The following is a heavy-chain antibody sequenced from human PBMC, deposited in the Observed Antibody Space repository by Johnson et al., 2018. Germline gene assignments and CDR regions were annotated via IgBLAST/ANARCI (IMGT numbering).Heavy chain of an antibody. CDR3: AKDRVSACGFAFDI. J-gene: IGHJ3*02. V-gene: IGHV3-33*03. CDR1: GLTFSRSG. Sequence: QVQLVESGGGVVQPGRSLRLSCAASGLTFSRSGMHWVRQAPGKGLEWVAMTWSDGSKKYYADSVKGRFSISRDNSKNTLYLQMNSLRAEDTGVYYFAKDRVSACGFAFDIWGQGTMVTVSS. CDR2: TWSDGSKK. D-gene: IGHD3-3*02.